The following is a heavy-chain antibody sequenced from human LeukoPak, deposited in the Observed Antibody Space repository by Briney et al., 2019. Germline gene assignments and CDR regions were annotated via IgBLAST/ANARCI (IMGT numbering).Heavy chain of an antibody. V-gene: IGHV4-4*07. D-gene: IGHD1-26*01. Sequence: SETLSLTCTVSGGSISSYYWSWIRQPAGKGLEWIGRIYTGGSTNYNPSLKSRVTMSVDTSKNQFSLKLSSVTAADTAVYYCARYGVSLGARGAFDYWGQGTLVTVSS. CDR2: IYTGGST. CDR3: ARYGVSLGARGAFDY. J-gene: IGHJ4*02. CDR1: GGSISSYY.